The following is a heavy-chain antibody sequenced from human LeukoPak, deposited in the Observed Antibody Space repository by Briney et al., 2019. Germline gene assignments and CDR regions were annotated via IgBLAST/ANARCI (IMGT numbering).Heavy chain of an antibody. Sequence: GGSLRLSCAASGFTFSSYSMNWVRQAPGKGLEWVSSISSSSSSYIYYADSVKGRFTISRDNAKNSLYLQMNSLRAEDTALYYCARRSYYYDSSGLPRGAFDIWGQGTMVTVSS. J-gene: IGHJ3*02. CDR1: GFTFSSYS. CDR2: ISSSSSSYI. CDR3: ARRSYYYDSSGLPRGAFDI. V-gene: IGHV3-21*04. D-gene: IGHD3-22*01.